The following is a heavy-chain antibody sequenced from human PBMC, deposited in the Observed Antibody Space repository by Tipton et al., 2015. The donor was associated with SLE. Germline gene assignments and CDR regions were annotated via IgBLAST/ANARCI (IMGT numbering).Heavy chain of an antibody. D-gene: IGHD2-2*01. CDR2: IYYSGTT. J-gene: IGHJ4*02. CDR1: GGSISSSSYY. V-gene: IGHV4-39*07. Sequence: TLSLTCTVSGGSISSSSYYWGWIRQPPGKGLEWIGSIYYSGTTYYNPSLKSRVTISVDTSKNHFSLKLTSVTAADTAVYYCATSPLTLWGQGTLVTVSS. CDR3: ATSPLTL.